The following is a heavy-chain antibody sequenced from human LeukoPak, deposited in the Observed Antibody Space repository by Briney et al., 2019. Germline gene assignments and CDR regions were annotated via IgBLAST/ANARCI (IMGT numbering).Heavy chain of an antibody. D-gene: IGHD7-27*01. CDR3: ARHGNWGVSN. CDR1: GGSISSGGYS. CDR2: IYHSGST. J-gene: IGHJ4*02. V-gene: IGHV4-30-2*01. Sequence: SETLSLTCAVSGGSISSGGYSWSWIRQPPGKGLEWIGYIYHSGSTYYNPSLKSRVTISVDTSKNQFSLKLSSVTAADTAVYYCARHGNWGVSNWGQGTLVTVSS.